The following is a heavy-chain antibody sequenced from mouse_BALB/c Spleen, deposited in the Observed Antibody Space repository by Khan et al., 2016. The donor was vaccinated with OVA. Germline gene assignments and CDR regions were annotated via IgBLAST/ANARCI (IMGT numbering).Heavy chain of an antibody. CDR1: GYSFTGYF. Sequence: VQLQQSGPELVKPGASVKISCKASGYSFTGYFMNWVMQSHGKSLEWIGRINPHIGETFYNQKFTGKAILTVDESSSTVHMEIRSLASEDSAVYDCERKNGRDFDYWGQGTTLTVSS. CDR2: INPHIGET. D-gene: IGHD1-1*01. CDR3: ERKNGRDFDY. V-gene: IGHV1-20*02. J-gene: IGHJ2*01.